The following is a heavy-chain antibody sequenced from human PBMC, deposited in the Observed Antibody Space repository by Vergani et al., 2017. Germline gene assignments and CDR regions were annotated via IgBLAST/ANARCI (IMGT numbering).Heavy chain of an antibody. D-gene: IGHD3-3*01. V-gene: IGHV3-23*01. CDR3: AGRDYDVWGGSYYFDY. J-gene: IGHJ4*02. Sequence: EVQLLESGGGLVQPGGSLRLSCAASGFTFSSYAMSWVRQAPGKGLEWVSAISGSGGSTYYADSVKGRFTISRDNSKNTLYLQMNSLRAEDTAVYYCAGRDYDVWGGSYYFDYWGQGTLVTVSS. CDR1: GFTFSSYA. CDR2: ISGSGGST.